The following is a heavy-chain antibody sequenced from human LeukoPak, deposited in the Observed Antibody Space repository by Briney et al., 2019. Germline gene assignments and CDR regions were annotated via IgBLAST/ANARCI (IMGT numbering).Heavy chain of an antibody. CDR3: ARVVGVYYDSSGYPDY. CDR1: GGSLSSIYYY. J-gene: IGHJ4*02. V-gene: IGHV4-39*01. CDR2: IYFSGST. D-gene: IGHD3-22*01. Sequence: PSETLSLTCTVSGGSLSSIYYYLGWLRQPPGKGLEWIGSIYFSGSTYYNSSLTSRVAISADTSKNQFYLKLSSVTAADTAVYYCARVVGVYYDSSGYPDYWGQGTLVTVSS.